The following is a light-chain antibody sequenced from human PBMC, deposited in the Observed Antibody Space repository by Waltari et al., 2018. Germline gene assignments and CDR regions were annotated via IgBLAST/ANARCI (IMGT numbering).Light chain of an antibody. CDR2: WNN. CDR1: SSNIGSNY. Sequence: QSVLTQPPSASGTPGQRVTISCSGSSSNIGSNYVYWYQQLPGTAPKLLIYWNNQRPLGVPDRFSGSKSGTSASLAISGLRSEDEADYYCAAWDDSLSALYVFGTGNKVTVL. J-gene: IGLJ1*01. V-gene: IGLV1-47*01. CDR3: AAWDDSLSALYV.